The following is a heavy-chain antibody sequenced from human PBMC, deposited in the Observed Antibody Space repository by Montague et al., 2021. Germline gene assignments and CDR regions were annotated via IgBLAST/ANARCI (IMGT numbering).Heavy chain of an antibody. Sequence: SETLSLTCTVYGGSFSGSYWNWIRQSPGKGLEWIGVISHNGSNSYNPSLKSRVTVSVDTSTKQFSLNLNSVTAADTALYYCARGPYVAALLVATGWFDAWGPCTLVTVSS. CDR2: ISHNGSN. J-gene: IGHJ5*02. CDR1: GGSFSGSY. D-gene: IGHD2-15*01. V-gene: IGHV4-34*01. CDR3: ARGPYVAALLVATGWFDA.